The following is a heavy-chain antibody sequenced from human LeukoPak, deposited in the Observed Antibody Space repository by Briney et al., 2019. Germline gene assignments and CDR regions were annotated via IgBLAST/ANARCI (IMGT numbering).Heavy chain of an antibody. CDR1: GGSISGSY. J-gene: IGHJ6*02. V-gene: IGHV4-59*01. CDR2: IYYKGNT. CDR3: AKFGVDYYMNV. Sequence: SETLSLTCTVSGGSISGSYWTWIRQPPGKGLEWIGQIYYKGNTDYNPSLKSRVTLSVDTSKNQFSLKLTAMTAADTAVYYCAKFGVDYYMNVWGQGTTVTVS. D-gene: IGHD3-16*01.